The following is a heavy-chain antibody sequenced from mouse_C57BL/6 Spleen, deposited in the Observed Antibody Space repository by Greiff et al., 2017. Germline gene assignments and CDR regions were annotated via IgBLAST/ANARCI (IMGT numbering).Heavy chain of an antibody. CDR3: ERGYYGNDYAMDY. J-gene: IGHJ4*01. CDR1: GYTFTSYW. Sequence: QVQLQQPGAELVMPGASVKLSCKASGYTFTSYWMHWVKQRPGQGLEWIGEIDPSDSYTNYNQKFKGKSTLTVDKSSSTAYMQLSSLTSEASAVYYGERGYYGNDYAMDYWGQGTSVTVSS. V-gene: IGHV1-69*01. CDR2: IDPSDSYT. D-gene: IGHD2-1*01.